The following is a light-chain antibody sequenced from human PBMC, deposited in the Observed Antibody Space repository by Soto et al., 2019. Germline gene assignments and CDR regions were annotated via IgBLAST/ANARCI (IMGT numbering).Light chain of an antibody. Sequence: QPVLTQSPSASASLGASVNLTCTLSSEHNLYAIAWHQQQPEKGPRYLMNLNSDGSHSKGDGIPDRFTGSSSGAERYLTISSLQSEDEADYYCQTWGTGIVVFGGGTQLTVL. CDR2: LNSDGSH. CDR1: SEHNLYA. V-gene: IGLV4-69*01. J-gene: IGLJ2*01. CDR3: QTWGTGIVV.